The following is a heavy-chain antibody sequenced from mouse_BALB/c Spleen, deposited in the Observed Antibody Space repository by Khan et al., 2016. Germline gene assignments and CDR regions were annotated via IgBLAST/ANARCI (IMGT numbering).Heavy chain of an antibody. CDR3: TRGMITTEDY. J-gene: IGHJ2*01. CDR1: GFNIKDTY. V-gene: IGHV14-3*02. CDR2: INPVNGNT. D-gene: IGHD2-4*01. Sequence: VQLKQSGAELVKPGASVKLSCTASGFNIKDTYIHWVMQRPEQGLEWIGRINPVNGNTKYDPKFQGKATITADTSSNTAYLQLTSLTSEDTAVYYCTRGMITTEDYWGQGTTLTVSS.